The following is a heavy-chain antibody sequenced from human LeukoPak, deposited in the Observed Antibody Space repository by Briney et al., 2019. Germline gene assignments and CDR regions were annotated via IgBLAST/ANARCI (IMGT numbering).Heavy chain of an antibody. D-gene: IGHD3-3*01. CDR2: IIPIFGTA. CDR1: GGTFSSYA. J-gene: IGHJ3*02. Sequence: SVKVSCKASGGTFSSYAISWVRQAPGQGLEWMGGIIPIFGTANYAQKFQGRVTITTDESTSTAYMELSSLRSEDTAVYYCARACTIFGVAIDAFDIWGQGTMVTVSS. V-gene: IGHV1-69*05. CDR3: ARACTIFGVAIDAFDI.